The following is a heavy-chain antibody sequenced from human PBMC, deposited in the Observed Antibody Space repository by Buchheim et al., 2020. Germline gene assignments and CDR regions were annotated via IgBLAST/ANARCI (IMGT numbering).Heavy chain of an antibody. Sequence: EVQLVESGGGLIQPGGSLRLSCAASGFTVSSNYMSWVRQAPGKGLEWVSVIYSGGSTYYADSVKGRFTISRDNSKNTLYLQMNSLRAEDTAVYYCARMSKGGSCYFCFRDFWFDPWGQGTL. J-gene: IGHJ5*02. CDR3: ARMSKGGSCYFCFRDFWFDP. D-gene: IGHD2-15*01. CDR1: GFTVSSNY. CDR2: IYSGGST. V-gene: IGHV3-53*01.